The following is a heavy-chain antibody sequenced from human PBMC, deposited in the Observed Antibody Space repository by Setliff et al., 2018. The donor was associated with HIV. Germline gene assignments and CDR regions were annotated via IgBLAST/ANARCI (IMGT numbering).Heavy chain of an antibody. V-gene: IGHV3-15*01. CDR2: IKSKTDGGTV. Sequence: PGGSLRLSCEVSGITFIKAWMSWVRQAPGKGLEWVARIKSKTDGGTVDYAAAVSGRFTIPRDDSKNTLYLEINSLKIEDTAVYYCTADLPGGYSPYFDFWGRGTLVTVSS. D-gene: IGHD2-21*02. J-gene: IGHJ4*02. CDR3: TADLPGGYSPYFDF. CDR1: GITFIKAW.